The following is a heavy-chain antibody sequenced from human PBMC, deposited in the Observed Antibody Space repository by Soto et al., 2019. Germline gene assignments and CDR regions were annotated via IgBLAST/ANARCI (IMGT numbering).Heavy chain of an antibody. J-gene: IGHJ3*02. D-gene: IGHD5-18*01. CDR1: GDSVSSNSAA. CDR3: ARGLWGDTAMAWDAFDI. V-gene: IGHV6-1*01. Sequence: PSQTLSLTCAISGDSVSSNSAAWNWIRQSPSRGLEWLGRTYYRSKWYNDYAVSVKSRITISPDTSKNQFSLQLNSVTPEDTAVYYCARGLWGDTAMAWDAFDIWGQGTMVTVSS. CDR2: TYYRSKWYN.